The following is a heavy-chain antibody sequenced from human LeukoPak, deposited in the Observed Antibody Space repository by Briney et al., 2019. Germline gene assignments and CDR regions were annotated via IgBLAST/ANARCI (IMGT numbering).Heavy chain of an antibody. CDR1: GYTFTGYY. CDR2: INPNSGGT. Sequence: PVASVKVSCKASGYTFTGYYMHWVRQAPGQGLEWMGWINPNSGGTNYAQKFQGRVTMTRDTSISTAYMELSRLRSDDTAVYYCARDDGVGGYSYVQNDNWFDPWGQGTLVTVSS. D-gene: IGHD5-18*01. CDR3: ARDDGVGGYSYVQNDNWFDP. J-gene: IGHJ5*02. V-gene: IGHV1-2*02.